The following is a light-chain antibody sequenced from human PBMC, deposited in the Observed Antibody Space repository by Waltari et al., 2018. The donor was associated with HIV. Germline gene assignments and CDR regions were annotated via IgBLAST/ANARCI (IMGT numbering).Light chain of an antibody. CDR2: SNN. CDR3: AAWDDSLNVYL. J-gene: IGLJ1*01. Sequence: QSELTQPASVSGTPGQTVTFSCSGGRSNIGSNTVNWYRQFPGAAPQLLSYSNNQRPSVVPDRFSGSKSGTSASLAISGLQSGDEADYYCAAWDDSLNVYLFGPGTKATVL. CDR1: RSNIGSNT. V-gene: IGLV1-44*01.